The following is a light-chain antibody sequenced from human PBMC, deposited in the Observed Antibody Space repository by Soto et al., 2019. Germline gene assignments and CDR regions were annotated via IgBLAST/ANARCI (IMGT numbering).Light chain of an antibody. V-gene: IGLV2-14*01. CDR3: SSYTSSSLYV. J-gene: IGLJ1*01. CDR1: TSDVGGYNY. CDR2: DVS. Sequence: QFALTQPPPVSGSPGQPITISGTETTSDVGGYNYAPWYQQHPGKAPKPMIYDVSNRPSGVSNRFSGSKSGNTASLTISGLQAEDEADYYCSSYTSSSLYVFGTGTKVTVL.